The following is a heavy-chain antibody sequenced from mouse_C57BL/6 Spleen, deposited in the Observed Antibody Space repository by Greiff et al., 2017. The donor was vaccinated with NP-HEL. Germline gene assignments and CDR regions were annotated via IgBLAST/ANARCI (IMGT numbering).Heavy chain of an antibody. V-gene: IGHV1-42*01. Sequence: VQLQQSGPELVKPGASVKISCKASGYSFTGYYMNWVKQSPEKSLEWIGEINPSTGGTTYNQKFKAKATLTVDKSSSTAYMQLKSLTSEDSAVYYCARGSNAYAMDYWGQGTSVTVSS. J-gene: IGHJ4*01. CDR3: ARGSNAYAMDY. CDR2: INPSTGGT. D-gene: IGHD2-5*01. CDR1: GYSFTGYY.